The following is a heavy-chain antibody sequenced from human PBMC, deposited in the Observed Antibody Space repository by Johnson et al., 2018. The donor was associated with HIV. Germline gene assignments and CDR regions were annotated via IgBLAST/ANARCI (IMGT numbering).Heavy chain of an antibody. CDR2: ISYDGTNT. J-gene: IGHJ3*02. V-gene: IGHV3-30*04. Sequence: QVQLVESGGGVVQPGRSLRLSCAASDFTFTNNAIHWVRQAPGKGLEWVAVISYDGTNTYYAGSVRGRFTISRDNSRNTVFLQMIILRPKDTAMYYCASGVTARAPLLIWGQGTMVTVSS. CDR3: ASGVTARAPLLI. D-gene: IGHD6-6*01. CDR1: DFTFTNNA.